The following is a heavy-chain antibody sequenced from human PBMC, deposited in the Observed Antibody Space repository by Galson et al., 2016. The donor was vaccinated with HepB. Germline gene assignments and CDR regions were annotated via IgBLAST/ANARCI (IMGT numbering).Heavy chain of an antibody. Sequence: SVKVSCKASGYTFTSHGFTWVRQAPGQGLEWLGWINGYNSDSIYAQKLQDRLTMTTDTSTSTAYMELRRLRSDDTAVYYCARAIVGATKFRVYFDSWGQGTLVTVSS. CDR2: INGYNSDS. CDR3: ARAIVGATKFRVYFDS. V-gene: IGHV1-18*01. CDR1: GYTFTSHG. J-gene: IGHJ4*02. D-gene: IGHD1-26*01.